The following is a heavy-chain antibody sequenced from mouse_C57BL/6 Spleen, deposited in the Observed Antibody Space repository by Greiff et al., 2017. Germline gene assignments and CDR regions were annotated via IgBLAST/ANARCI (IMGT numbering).Heavy chain of an antibody. J-gene: IGHJ3*01. Sequence: EVKLVESGGGLVQPGGSLSLSCAASGFTFTDYYMSWVRQPPGKALEWLGFIRNKANGYTTEYSASVKGRFTISSDNYQSILYLQMKSLRAEDSATYYCARGLYYGSSYGFAYWGQGTLVTVSA. V-gene: IGHV7-3*01. CDR3: ARGLYYGSSYGFAY. CDR2: IRNKANGYTT. D-gene: IGHD1-1*01. CDR1: GFTFTDYY.